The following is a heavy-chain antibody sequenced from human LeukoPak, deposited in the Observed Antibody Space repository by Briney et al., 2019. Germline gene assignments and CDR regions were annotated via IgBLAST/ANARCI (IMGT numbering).Heavy chain of an antibody. J-gene: IGHJ4*02. CDR2: ISNDGSNK. D-gene: IGHD2-2*01. Sequence: GGSLRLSCAASGFTFSSYGMHWVRQAPGKGLEWVAIISNDGSNKHYADSVKGRFTVSRDNSENTLYLQMNSLRAEDTAMYYCAKDSHRYCSSTSCFTPDYWGQGTMVTVSS. V-gene: IGHV3-30*18. CDR1: GFTFSSYG. CDR3: AKDSHRYCSSTSCFTPDY.